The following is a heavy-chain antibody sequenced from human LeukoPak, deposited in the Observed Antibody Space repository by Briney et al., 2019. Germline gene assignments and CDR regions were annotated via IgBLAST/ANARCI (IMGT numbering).Heavy chain of an antibody. CDR1: GYTFIVYG. V-gene: IGHV1-18*01. CDR2: ISAYNGNT. Sequence: ASVKVSCKASGYTFIVYGVSWVRQAPGQGLEWMGWISAYNGNTNYAQKLQGRVTMTTDTSTSTAYMELRSLRSDDTAVYYCARLIDTAMVTWGQGTLVTVSS. J-gene: IGHJ4*02. D-gene: IGHD5-18*01. CDR3: ARLIDTAMVT.